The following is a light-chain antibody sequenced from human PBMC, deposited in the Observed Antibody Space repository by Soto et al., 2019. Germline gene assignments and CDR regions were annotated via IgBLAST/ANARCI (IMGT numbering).Light chain of an antibody. CDR2: DVS. J-gene: IGLJ1*01. CDR3: SSYTSSSTRV. Sequence: QSVLTQPASVSGSRGQAITISCTGTSSDVGGYNYVSWYQQHPGKAPKLMIYDVSNRPSGVSNRFSGSKSGNTASLTISGLQAEDEADYYCSSYTSSSTRVFGTGT. V-gene: IGLV2-14*01. CDR1: SSDVGGYNY.